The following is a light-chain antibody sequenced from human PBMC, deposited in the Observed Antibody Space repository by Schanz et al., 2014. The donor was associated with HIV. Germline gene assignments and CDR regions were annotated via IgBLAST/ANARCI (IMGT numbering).Light chain of an antibody. V-gene: IGLV2-23*02. CDR2: EVS. J-gene: IGLJ3*02. CDR3: SSFAGSESHWV. CDR1: SNTVDNYNP. Sequence: QSALAQPASVSGSPGQSITISCTGNSNTVDNYNPASWYQLHPGKAPKLMVFEVSKRPSGISNCFSGSKSANTASLTISGLQTEDEADYFCSSFAGSESHWVFGGGTKLTVL.